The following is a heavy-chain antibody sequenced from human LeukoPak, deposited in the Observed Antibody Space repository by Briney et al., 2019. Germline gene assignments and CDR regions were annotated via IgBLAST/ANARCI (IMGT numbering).Heavy chain of an antibody. Sequence: SETLSLTXTVSGGSISSSSYYWGWIRQPPGKGLEWIGSIYYSGSTYYNPSLKSRVTISVDTSKNQFSLKLSSVTAADTAVYYCARHTTPIPGGYFDYWGQGTLVTASS. J-gene: IGHJ4*02. CDR3: ARHTTPIPGGYFDY. V-gene: IGHV4-39*01. D-gene: IGHD1-26*01. CDR2: IYYSGST. CDR1: GGSISSSSYY.